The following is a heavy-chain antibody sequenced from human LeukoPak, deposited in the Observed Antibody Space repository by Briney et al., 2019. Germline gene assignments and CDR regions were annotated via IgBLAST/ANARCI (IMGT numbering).Heavy chain of an antibody. Sequence: GGSLRLSCAASGFTFSSYAMSWVRQAPGKGLVWVSRINSDGSSTTYADSVKGRSSTSRDNAKNTLYLHLDSLRAEDTGVYYCARAVRAHPPADFWGQGTLVTVSS. CDR1: GFTFSSYA. CDR2: INSDGSST. CDR3: ARAVRAHPPADF. J-gene: IGHJ4*02. V-gene: IGHV3-74*01. D-gene: IGHD3-3*01.